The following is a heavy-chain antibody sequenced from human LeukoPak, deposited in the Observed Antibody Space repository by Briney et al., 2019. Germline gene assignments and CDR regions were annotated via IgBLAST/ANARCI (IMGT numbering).Heavy chain of an antibody. Sequence: GGSLRLSCAASGFTFASYAMSWVRQAPGKGLEWVSAISGSGGSTYYAGTVKGRFTISRDNSKNTLYVQMNSLRAEDTAVYYCAKMNDLNWFDPWGQGTLVTVSS. CDR2: ISGSGGST. J-gene: IGHJ5*02. V-gene: IGHV3-23*01. CDR1: GFTFASYA. CDR3: AKMNDLNWFDP. D-gene: IGHD1-1*01.